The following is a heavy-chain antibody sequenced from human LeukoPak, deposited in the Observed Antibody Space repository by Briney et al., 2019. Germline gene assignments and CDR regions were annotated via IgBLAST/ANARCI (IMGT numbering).Heavy chain of an antibody. CDR2: ISSSGSTI. CDR3: ARDNYYDSSGYPAPFDY. D-gene: IGHD3-22*01. J-gene: IGHJ4*02. CDR1: GFTFSSYA. Sequence: AGGSLRLSCAASGFTFSSYAMSWIRQVPGKGLEWVSYISSSGSTIYYADSVKGRFTISRDNAKNSLYLQMNSLRAEDTAVYYCARDNYYDSSGYPAPFDYWGQGTLVTVSS. V-gene: IGHV3-11*01.